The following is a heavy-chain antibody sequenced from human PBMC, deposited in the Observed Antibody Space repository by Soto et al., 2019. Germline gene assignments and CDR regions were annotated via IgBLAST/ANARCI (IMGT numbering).Heavy chain of an antibody. CDR1: GGSISSSSYY. CDR2: IYYSGST. D-gene: IGHD3-3*01. Sequence: SETLSLTCTVSGGSISSSSYYWGWIRQPPGKGLEWIGSIYYSGSTYYNPSLKSRVTISVDTSKNQFSLKLSSVTAADTAVYYCARAFSIFGVVISYQFDYWGQGTLVTVSS. CDR3: ARAFSIFGVVISYQFDY. V-gene: IGHV4-39*01. J-gene: IGHJ4*02.